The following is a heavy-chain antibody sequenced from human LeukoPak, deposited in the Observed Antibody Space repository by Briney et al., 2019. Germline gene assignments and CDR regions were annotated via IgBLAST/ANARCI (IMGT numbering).Heavy chain of an antibody. Sequence: SDTLSLPCTVSGGSISSYYWSWIRQPPGKGLEWIGYIYYSGSTNYNPSLKSRVTISVDTSKNQFSLKLSSVTAADTAVYYCAAYYDSSGYYWSYFDYWGQGTLVTVSS. CDR1: GGSISSYY. V-gene: IGHV4-59*08. J-gene: IGHJ4*02. CDR3: AAYYDSSGYYWSYFDY. D-gene: IGHD3-22*01. CDR2: IYYSGST.